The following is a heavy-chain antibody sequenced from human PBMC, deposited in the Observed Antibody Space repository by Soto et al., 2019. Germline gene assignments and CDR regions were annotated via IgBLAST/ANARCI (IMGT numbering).Heavy chain of an antibody. D-gene: IGHD3-3*01. CDR2: IYWDDDK. V-gene: IGHV2-5*02. CDR1: GFSLNTTGMG. J-gene: IGHJ5*02. CDR3: AHRLERSAYKS. Sequence: QITLKESGPPLVKPTQTLTLTCTFSGFSLNTTGMGVGWFRQPPGKAPEWLALIYWDDDKRYSPSLRTRLTITKDTSRNLVLLTMTDMDPMDTVTYYCAHRLERSAYKSWGQGTMVTVSS.